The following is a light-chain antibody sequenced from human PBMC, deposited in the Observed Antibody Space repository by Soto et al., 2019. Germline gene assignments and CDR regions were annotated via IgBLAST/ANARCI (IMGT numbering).Light chain of an antibody. CDR1: QNVGGRF. V-gene: IGKV3-20*01. J-gene: IGKJ5*01. CDR3: QQYGTSPIA. Sequence: EIVLTQSPGSLSLSPGERATLSCRASQNVGGRFLAWYQQKPGQAARLLINVASTRATGIPDRFSGSGSGTDFTLTISRLEPEDFAVYYCQQYGTSPIACGQGTRLE. CDR2: VAS.